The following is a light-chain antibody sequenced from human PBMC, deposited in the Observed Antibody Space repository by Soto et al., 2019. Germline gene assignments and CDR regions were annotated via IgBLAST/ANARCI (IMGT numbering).Light chain of an antibody. CDR2: GAS. J-gene: IGKJ5*01. Sequence: DIQMTQSPPSLPGSVVYRVTITCRASQDVGKWLAWYQQKPGKAPTLLIHGASSLQSGVPPRYSGSGYGTDFTLTISSLQPEDFATYYCQQANSFPITFGQGTRLEI. CDR3: QQANSFPIT. CDR1: QDVGKW. V-gene: IGKV1-12*01.